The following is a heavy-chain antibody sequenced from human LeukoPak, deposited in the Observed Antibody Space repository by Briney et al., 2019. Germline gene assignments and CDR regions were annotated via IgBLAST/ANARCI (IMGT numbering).Heavy chain of an antibody. CDR2: IYPGDSDT. J-gene: IGHJ4*02. V-gene: IGHV5-51*01. CDR3: ARHYYGSGSYYLDY. Sequence: GESLRISCKGSGYSFIRYWIGWVRQMPGKGLEWMGIIYPGDSDTRYSPSFQGQVTISADKSISTAYLQWSSLKASDTAMYYCARHYYGSGSYYLDYWGQGTLVTVSS. CDR1: GYSFIRYW. D-gene: IGHD3-10*01.